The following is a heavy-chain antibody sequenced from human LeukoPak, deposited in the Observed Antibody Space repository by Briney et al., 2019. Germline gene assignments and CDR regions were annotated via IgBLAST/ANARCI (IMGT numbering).Heavy chain of an antibody. CDR3: AREGLRFSDFDI. J-gene: IGHJ3*02. CDR2: IIPIFGTA. V-gene: IGHV1-69*13. Sequence: SVKVSCKASGGTFSSYAISWVRQAPGQGLEWMGGIIPIFGTANYAQKFQGRVTITADESTSTAYMELSSLRSEDTAVYYRAREGLRFSDFDIWGQGTMVTVSS. D-gene: IGHD5-12*01. CDR1: GGTFSSYA.